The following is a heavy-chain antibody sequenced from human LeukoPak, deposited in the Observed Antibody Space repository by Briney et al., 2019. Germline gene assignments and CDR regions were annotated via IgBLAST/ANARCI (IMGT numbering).Heavy chain of an antibody. CDR1: GGSLRAYF. D-gene: IGHD6-19*01. J-gene: IGHJ4*02. Sequence: PSETLSLTCAVSGGSLRAYFWSWVRQSPGKGLEYIGEIDYSGSTKYSPSLKSRVTISVDMSNNHISLRLTSVTAADSAVYYCATGNGWFQFDYWGQGTLATVSS. CDR3: ATGNGWFQFDY. V-gene: IGHV4-34*01. CDR2: IDYSGST.